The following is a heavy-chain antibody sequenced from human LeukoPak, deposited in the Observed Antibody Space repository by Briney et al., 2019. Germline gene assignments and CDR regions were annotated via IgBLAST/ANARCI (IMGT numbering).Heavy chain of an antibody. D-gene: IGHD3-22*01. CDR3: ARDLTYYYDSSGYYLYY. J-gene: IGHJ4*02. Sequence: ASVKVSCKASGYTFIGYYMHWVRQAPGQGLEWMGWINPNSGGTNYAQKFQGRVTMTRDTSISTAYMELSRLRSDDTAVYYCARDLTYYYDSSGYYLYYWGQGTLVTVSS. V-gene: IGHV1-2*02. CDR1: GYTFIGYY. CDR2: INPNSGGT.